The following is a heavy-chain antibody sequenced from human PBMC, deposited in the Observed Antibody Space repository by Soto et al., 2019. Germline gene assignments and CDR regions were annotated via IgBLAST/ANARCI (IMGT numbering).Heavy chain of an antibody. CDR2: ISYDGSNQ. J-gene: IGHJ4*02. Sequence: QAQLVESGGGVVQPGRSLGLSCAASGFTFSSYGMHWVRQAPGKGLDWVAAISYDGSNQYYADSVKGRFTISRDDSKNTLYLQVNSLRPEDTAVYYCAKLMYSFDSSGFSIDYWGQGTLVTVSS. V-gene: IGHV3-30*18. CDR3: AKLMYSFDSSGFSIDY. CDR1: GFTFSSYG. D-gene: IGHD3-22*01.